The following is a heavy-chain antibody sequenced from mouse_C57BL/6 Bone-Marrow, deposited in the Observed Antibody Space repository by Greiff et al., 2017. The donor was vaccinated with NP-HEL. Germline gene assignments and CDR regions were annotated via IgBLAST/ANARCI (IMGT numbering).Heavy chain of an antibody. Sequence: VQLQQSGPELVKPGASVKIPCKASRYTFTDYNMDWVKQSHGKSLEWIGDINPNNGGTIYNQKFKGKATLTVDKSSSTAYMELRSLTSEDTAVYYCARSGDGEDFDYWGQGTTLTVSS. CDR3: ARSGDGEDFDY. CDR1: RYTFTDYN. V-gene: IGHV1-18*01. CDR2: INPNNGGT. D-gene: IGHD3-1*01. J-gene: IGHJ2*01.